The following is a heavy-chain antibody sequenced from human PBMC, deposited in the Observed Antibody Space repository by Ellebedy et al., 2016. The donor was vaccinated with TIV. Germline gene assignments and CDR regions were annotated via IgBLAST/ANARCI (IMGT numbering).Heavy chain of an antibody. CDR2: ISTGSKYI. D-gene: IGHD4-23*01. CDR3: ARDGPVAIGLNWFNP. Sequence: GGSLRLSXSASGFTFSIYSMNWVRQAPGIGLEWVSSISTGSKYIYYRDSVRGRFTISRDNAKNSLYLQMDNLRAEDTAVYYCARDGPVAIGLNWFNPWGQGTLVTVSS. J-gene: IGHJ5*02. CDR1: GFTFSIYS. V-gene: IGHV3-21*01.